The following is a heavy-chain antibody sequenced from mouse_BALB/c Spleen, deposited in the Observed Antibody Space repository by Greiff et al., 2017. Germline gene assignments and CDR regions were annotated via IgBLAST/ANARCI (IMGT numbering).Heavy chain of an antibody. J-gene: IGHJ2*01. CDR2: ISSGGSYT. CDR3: ARKGTGY. D-gene: IGHD3-3*01. V-gene: IGHV5-9-3*01. Sequence: EVKLVESGGGLVKPGGSLKLSCAASGFTFSSYAMSWVRQTPEKRLEWVATISSGGSYTYYPDSVKGRFTISRDNAKNTLYLQMSSLRSEDTAMYYCARKGTGYWGQGTTLTVSS. CDR1: GFTFSSYA.